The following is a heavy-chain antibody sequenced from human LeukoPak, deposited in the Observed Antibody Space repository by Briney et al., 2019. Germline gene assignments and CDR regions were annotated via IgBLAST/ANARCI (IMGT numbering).Heavy chain of an antibody. CDR3: ARDSAYDFWSGYHY. Sequence: SETLSPTRTVSGGSISSSSYYWSWIRQPAGKGLEWIGRIYTSGSTNYNPSLKSRVTISVDTSKNQFSLKLSSVTAADTAVYYCARDSAYDFWSGYHYWGQGTLVTVSS. CDR2: IYTSGST. CDR1: GGSISSSSYY. V-gene: IGHV4-61*02. D-gene: IGHD3-3*01. J-gene: IGHJ4*02.